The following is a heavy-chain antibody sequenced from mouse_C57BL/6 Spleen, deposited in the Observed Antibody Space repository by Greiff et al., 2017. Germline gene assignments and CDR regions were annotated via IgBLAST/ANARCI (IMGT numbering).Heavy chain of an antibody. CDR1: GYAFSSYW. D-gene: IGHD2-4*01. CDR3: AIYYDYDGFAY. V-gene: IGHV1-80*01. CDR2: IYPGDGDT. Sequence: QVQLQQSGTELVKPGASVKISCKASGYAFSSYWMNWVKQRPGKGLEWIGQIYPGDGDTNYNGKFKGKATLTADKSSSTAYMQRSSLTSEDSAVYFCAIYYDYDGFAYWGQGTLVTVSA. J-gene: IGHJ3*01.